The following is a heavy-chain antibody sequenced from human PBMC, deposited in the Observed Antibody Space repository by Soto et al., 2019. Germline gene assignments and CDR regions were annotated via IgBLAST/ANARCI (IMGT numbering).Heavy chain of an antibody. CDR2: ISSSSSYI. D-gene: IGHD3-9*01. CDR1: GFTFSSYS. J-gene: IGHJ6*03. CDR3: ARDRGVYDILTGYYYLDV. V-gene: IGHV3-21*01. Sequence: LKISCAASGFTFSSYSMNWVRQAPGKGLEWVSSISSSSSYIYYADSVKGRFTISRDNAKNSLYLQMNSLRAEDTAVYYCARDRGVYDILTGYYYLDVWRQGTTVTVSS.